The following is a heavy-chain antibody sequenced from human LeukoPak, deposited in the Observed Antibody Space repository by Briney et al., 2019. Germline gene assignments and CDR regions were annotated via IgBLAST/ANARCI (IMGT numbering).Heavy chain of an antibody. CDR2: IYYSGST. V-gene: IGHV4-59*12. CDR3: ARGTHSSSPIPLDY. D-gene: IGHD6-6*01. Sequence: SSETLSLTCTVSGGSISSYYWSWIRQTPGKGLEWIGYIYYSGSTNYNPSLKSRVTISVDTSKNQFSLKLSSVTAADTAVYYCARGTHSSSPIPLDYWGQGTLVTVSS. J-gene: IGHJ4*02. CDR1: GGSISSYY.